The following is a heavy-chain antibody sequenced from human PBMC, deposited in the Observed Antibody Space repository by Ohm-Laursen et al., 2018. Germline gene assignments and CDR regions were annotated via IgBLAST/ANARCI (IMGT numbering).Heavy chain of an antibody. CDR2: INPNSGGT. CDR3: ASPGGSGWYPFDY. D-gene: IGHD6-19*01. Sequence: ATVKISCKSSGYTFTGYYMHWVRQAPGQGLEWMGWINPNSGGTNYAQKFQGRVTMTRDMSISTAYMELSRLRSDDTAVYYCASPGGSGWYPFDYWGQGTLVTVSS. J-gene: IGHJ4*02. CDR1: GYTFTGYY. V-gene: IGHV1-2*02.